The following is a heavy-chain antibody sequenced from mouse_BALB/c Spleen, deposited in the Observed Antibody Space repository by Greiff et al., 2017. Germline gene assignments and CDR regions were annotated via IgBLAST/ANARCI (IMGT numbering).Heavy chain of an antibody. CDR1: GFTFSDYY. Sequence: EVKLMESGGGLVKPGGSLKLSCAASGFTFSDYYMYWVRQTPEKRLEWVATISDGGSYTYYPDSVKGRFTISRDNAKNNLYLQMSSLKSEDTAMYYCARSYYRYDVRYYYAMDYWGQGTSVTVSS. CDR3: ARSYYRYDVRYYYAMDY. CDR2: ISDGGSYT. J-gene: IGHJ4*01. D-gene: IGHD2-14*01. V-gene: IGHV5-4*02.